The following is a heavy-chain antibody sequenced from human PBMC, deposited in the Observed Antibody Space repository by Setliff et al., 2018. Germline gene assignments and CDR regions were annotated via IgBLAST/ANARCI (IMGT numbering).Heavy chain of an antibody. J-gene: IGHJ4*02. CDR1: GGSISSGSYY. Sequence: PSETLSLTCAVSGGSISSGSYYWSWIRQPAGKGLEWVGRLHTSGSTNYNPSLKGRVTIFVDESNNFFSLKLRSVTAADTAVYYCARVASGWYLDYWGQGILVTVSS. D-gene: IGHD6-19*01. V-gene: IGHV4-61*02. CDR2: LHTSGST. CDR3: ARVASGWYLDY.